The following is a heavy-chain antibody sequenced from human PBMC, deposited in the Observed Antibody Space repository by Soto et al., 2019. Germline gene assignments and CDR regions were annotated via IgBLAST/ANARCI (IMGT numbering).Heavy chain of an antibody. CDR3: AVAMVREILIFESSGMHV. D-gene: IGHD3-10*01. Sequence: QVHLVQSGAEVKKPGSSVKVSCKTSGGSFNNYAVSWVRQAPGQGREWMGGLIPNFDTPNYAQKSQDRVTIIADESTSTVYMELRSLRSNDTAVYYCAVAMVREILIFESSGMHVWGQGTTVIVSS. CDR2: LIPNFDTP. CDR1: GGSFNNYA. V-gene: IGHV1-69*01. J-gene: IGHJ6*02.